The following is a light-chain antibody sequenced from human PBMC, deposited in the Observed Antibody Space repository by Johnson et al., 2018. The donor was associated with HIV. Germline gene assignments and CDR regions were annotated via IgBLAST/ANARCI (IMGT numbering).Light chain of an antibody. CDR3: GTWDSSLNAFV. CDR2: ENN. V-gene: IGLV1-51*02. J-gene: IGLJ1*01. Sequence: QSVLTQPPSVSAAPGQKVTISCSGSTSNIGNKYVSWYQHLPGTAPKLLIYENNKRPSGIPDRFSGSKSGTSATLGITGLQTGDEADYYCGTWDSSLNAFVFGAGTRVTVL. CDR1: TSNIGNKY.